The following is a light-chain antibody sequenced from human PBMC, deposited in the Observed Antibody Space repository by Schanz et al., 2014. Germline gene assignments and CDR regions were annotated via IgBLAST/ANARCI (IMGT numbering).Light chain of an antibody. CDR3: SSYTITTSVV. J-gene: IGLJ2*01. CDR1: NSDVAAYNS. V-gene: IGLV2-14*03. CDR2: DVS. Sequence: QSALTQPASVSGSPGQSITISCTGSNSDVAAYNSISWYQQHPGKAPRLLIYDVSHRPSGVSNRFSGSKSGYTASLTISGLQADDEADYYCSSYTITTSVVFGGGTKLTVL.